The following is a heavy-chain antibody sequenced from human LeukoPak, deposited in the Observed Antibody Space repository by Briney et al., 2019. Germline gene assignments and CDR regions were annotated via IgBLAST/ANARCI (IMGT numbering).Heavy chain of an antibody. CDR2: IYNSGST. CDR1: GGSISSYY. D-gene: IGHD4-17*01. J-gene: IGHJ4*02. Sequence: SETLFLTCTVSGGSISSYYCSWIRQPAGQGLEWIGRIYNSGSTDHNPSLKSRVTMSLDTSKNQFSLKLSSVTAADTAVYYCARETVTGSWYYFDYWGQGTPVTVSS. CDR3: ARETVTGSWYYFDY. V-gene: IGHV4-4*07.